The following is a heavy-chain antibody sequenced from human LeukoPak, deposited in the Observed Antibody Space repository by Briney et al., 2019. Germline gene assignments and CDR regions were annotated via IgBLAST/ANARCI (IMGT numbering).Heavy chain of an antibody. CDR2: ISGSGDNT. V-gene: IGHV3-23*01. D-gene: IGHD5-24*01. CDR1: GFTFSSYA. J-gene: IGHJ5*02. CDR3: ARDAPPTKNWFDP. Sequence: GGSLRLSCAASGFTFSSYAMDLVRQAPGKGLEWVSAISGSGDNTYYADSVKGRFTISRDNSKNTLYLQMNSLRAEDTAIYYCARDAPPTKNWFDPWGQGTLVTVSS.